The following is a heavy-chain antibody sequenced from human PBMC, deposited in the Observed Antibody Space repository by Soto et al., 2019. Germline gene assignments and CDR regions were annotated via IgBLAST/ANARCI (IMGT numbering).Heavy chain of an antibody. J-gene: IGHJ3*02. CDR1: GFTFSSYA. Sequence: GGSLRLSCAASGFTFSSYAMSWVRQAPGKGLEWVSAISGSGGSTYYADSVKGRFTISRDNSKNTLYLQMNSLRAEDTAVYYCAKESRTDIVVVVAASDDAFDIWGQGTMVTVSS. CDR2: ISGSGGST. V-gene: IGHV3-23*01. CDR3: AKESRTDIVVVVAASDDAFDI. D-gene: IGHD2-15*01.